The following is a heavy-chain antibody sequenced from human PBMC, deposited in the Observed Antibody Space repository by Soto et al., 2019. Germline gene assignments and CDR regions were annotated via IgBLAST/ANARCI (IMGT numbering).Heavy chain of an antibody. CDR2: INSDGSST. CDR3: ARHDYGDFYYYYYGMDV. J-gene: IGHJ6*02. CDR1: GFTFSRDW. Sequence: GGSLRLSCAASGFTFSRDWMHWVRQAPGKGLVWVSRINSDGSSTSYADSVKGRFTISRDNAKNTLYLQMNSLRAEDTAVYYCARHDYGDFYYYYYGMDVWGQGTTVTVSS. D-gene: IGHD4-17*01. V-gene: IGHV3-74*01.